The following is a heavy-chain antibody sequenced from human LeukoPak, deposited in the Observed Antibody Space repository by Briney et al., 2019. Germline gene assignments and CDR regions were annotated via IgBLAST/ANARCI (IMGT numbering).Heavy chain of an antibody. CDR3: AKGAGPPWFDP. CDR1: GYSISSGYY. Sequence: SETLSLTCTVSGYSISSGYYWIWIRQPAGKGLEWIGRISSTGRTDYNPSLTSRVTISVDTSKNQLSMKLSSVTAADTAVYYCAKGAGPPWFDPWGQGILVTVSS. J-gene: IGHJ5*02. CDR2: ISSTGRT. D-gene: IGHD6-19*01. V-gene: IGHV4-61*02.